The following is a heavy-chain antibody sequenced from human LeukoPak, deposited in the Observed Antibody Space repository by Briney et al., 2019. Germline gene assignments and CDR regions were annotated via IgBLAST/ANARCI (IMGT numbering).Heavy chain of an antibody. CDR2: IYSGGST. CDR1: GFTVSSNY. J-gene: IGHJ4*02. CDR3: ARTPYDSSGYYYYFDY. D-gene: IGHD3-22*01. V-gene: IGHV3-53*01. Sequence: PGGSLRLSCAASGFTVSSNYMSWVRQAPGKGLEWVSVIYSGGSTYYADSVKGRFTISRDNSKNTLYLQMNSLRAEDTAVYYCARTPYDSSGYYYYFDYWGQGTLVTVSS.